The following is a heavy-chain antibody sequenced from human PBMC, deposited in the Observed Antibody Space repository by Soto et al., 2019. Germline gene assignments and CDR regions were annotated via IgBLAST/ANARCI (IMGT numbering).Heavy chain of an antibody. J-gene: IGHJ4*02. V-gene: IGHV3-30-3*01. CDR1: GVTLSSYA. D-gene: IGHD2-15*01. CDR3: ARLLPPGPYDS. CDR2: ISYDGSNK. Sequence: XGSLRLSCAASGVTLSSYAMHWVRQAPGKGLEWVAVISYDGSNKYYADSVKGRFTISRDNSKNTLYLQMNSLRAEDTAVYYCARLLPPGPYDSWGQGTLATVSS.